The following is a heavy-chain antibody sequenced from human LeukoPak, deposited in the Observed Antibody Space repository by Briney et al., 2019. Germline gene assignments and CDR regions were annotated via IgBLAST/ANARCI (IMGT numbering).Heavy chain of an antibody. V-gene: IGHV3-7*01. D-gene: IGHD6-19*01. J-gene: IGHJ6*02. CDR2: IKQDGSEK. CDR3: ARDTSAWRYGMDV. CDR1: GFTFSSHW. Sequence: SGGSLRLSCEASGFTFSSHWMSWVRQAPGKGLEWVAIIKQDGSEKDYVDSVTGRFIISRDNAKNSLYLQMNSLRDEDTAVYYCARDTSAWRYGMDVWGQGTTVTVSS.